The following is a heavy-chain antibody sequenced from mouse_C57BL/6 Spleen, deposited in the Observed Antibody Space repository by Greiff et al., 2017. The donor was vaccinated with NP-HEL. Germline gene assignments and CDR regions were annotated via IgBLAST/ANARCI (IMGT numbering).Heavy chain of an antibody. CDR2: IHPNSGST. CDR1: GYTFTSYW. Sequence: VQLQQPGAELVKPGASVKLSCKASGYTFTSYWMHWVKQRPGQGLEWIGMIHPNSGSTNYNEKFKSKATLTVDKSSSTAYMQLSSLTSEDSAVYYCARGGYDGYSSFDYWGQGTTLTVSS. CDR3: ARGGYDGYSSFDY. D-gene: IGHD2-3*01. V-gene: IGHV1-64*01. J-gene: IGHJ2*01.